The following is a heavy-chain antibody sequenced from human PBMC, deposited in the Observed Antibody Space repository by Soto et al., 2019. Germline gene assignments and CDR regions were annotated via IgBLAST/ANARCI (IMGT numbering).Heavy chain of an antibody. J-gene: IGHJ4*02. V-gene: IGHV3-13*01. CDR1: GFIFSSYD. D-gene: IGHD6-13*01. CDR2: IGFAGDT. Sequence: GGSLRLSCAASGFIFSSYDMHWVRQATGKGLEWVSAIGFAGDTYYPGSVKGRFTISRENVKNSLYLQMNSLRAEDTAVYYCARAPAAGPVDYWGQGTLVTVSS. CDR3: ARAPAAGPVDY.